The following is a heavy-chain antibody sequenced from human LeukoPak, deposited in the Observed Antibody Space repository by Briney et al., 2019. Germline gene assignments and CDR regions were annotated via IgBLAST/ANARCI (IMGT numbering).Heavy chain of an antibody. J-gene: IGHJ4*02. CDR2: IYHSGST. Sequence: KPSETLSLTCTVSGGSISSHYWSWIRQPPGKGLEWIGSIYHSGSTYYNPSLKSRVTISVDTSKNQFSLKLSSVTAADTAVYYCARVTMVRGVTFDYWGQGTLVTVSS. CDR3: ARVTMVRGVTFDY. D-gene: IGHD3-10*01. CDR1: GGSISSHY. V-gene: IGHV4-38-2*02.